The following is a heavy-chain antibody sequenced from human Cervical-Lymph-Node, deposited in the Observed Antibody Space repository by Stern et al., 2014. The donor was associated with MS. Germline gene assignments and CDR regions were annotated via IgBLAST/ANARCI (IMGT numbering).Heavy chain of an antibody. Sequence: EVQLVESGGGLVQPGGSLRLSCAASGFTFSSYAMSWVRQAPGKGLDGVSGISGSGGSTYYADSVKGRFTISRDNSKNTLYLQMNSLRAEDTAVYYCAKGGGYYGSGTQFDYWGQGTLVTVSS. CDR3: AKGGGYYGSGTQFDY. CDR2: ISGSGGST. V-gene: IGHV3-23*04. J-gene: IGHJ4*02. D-gene: IGHD3-10*01. CDR1: GFTFSSYA.